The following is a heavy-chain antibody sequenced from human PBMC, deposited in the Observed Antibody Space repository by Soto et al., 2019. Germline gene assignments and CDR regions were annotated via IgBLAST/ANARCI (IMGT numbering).Heavy chain of an antibody. CDR3: ARACCSGGSGRINPFDY. D-gene: IGHD2-15*01. CDR1: GFTFSSYS. J-gene: IGHJ4*02. CDR2: ISSSSSTI. V-gene: IGHV3-48*01. Sequence: EVQLVESGGGLVQPGGSLRLSCAASGFTFSSYSMNWVRQAPGKGLEWVSYISSSSSTIYYADSVKGRFTISRDNAKNSLYLQMNSLRAEDTAVYYCARACCSGGSGRINPFDYWGQGTLVTVSS.